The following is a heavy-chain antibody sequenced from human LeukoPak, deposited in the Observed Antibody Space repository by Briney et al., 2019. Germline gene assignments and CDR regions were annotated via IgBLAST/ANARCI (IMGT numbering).Heavy chain of an antibody. V-gene: IGHV4-38-2*02. Sequence: SETLSLTCTVSGYSISSGYYWGWIRQPPGKGLQWIGTIYHSGSTFYNPSLKSRVTISVDTSKNQFSLKLSSVTAADTAVYYCARAVRSSGIFDIWGQGTMVTVSS. CDR3: ARAVRSSGIFDI. D-gene: IGHD3-22*01. J-gene: IGHJ3*02. CDR1: GYSISSGYY. CDR2: IYHSGST.